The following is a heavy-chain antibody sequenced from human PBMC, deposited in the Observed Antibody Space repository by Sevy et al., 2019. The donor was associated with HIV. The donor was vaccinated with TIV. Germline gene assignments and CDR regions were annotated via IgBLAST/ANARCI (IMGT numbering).Heavy chain of an antibody. CDR2: IIPIFGTA. J-gene: IGHJ6*03. Sequence: ASVKVSCKASGGTFSSYAISWVRQAPGQGLEWMGGIIPIFGTANYAQKFQGRVTITADESTSTAYMELSSLRSEDTAVYYCARGPINSGSYYRPSYYYCMEVWGKGTTVTVSS. CDR1: GGTFSSYA. V-gene: IGHV1-69*13. D-gene: IGHD1-26*01. CDR3: ARGPINSGSYYRPSYYYCMEV.